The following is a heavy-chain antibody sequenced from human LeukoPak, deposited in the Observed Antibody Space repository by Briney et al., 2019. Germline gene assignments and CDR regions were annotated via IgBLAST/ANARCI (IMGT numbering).Heavy chain of an antibody. Sequence: SETLSLTCAVYGGSFSGYYWSWIRQPPGKGLEWIGEINHSGSTNYNPSLKSRVTISVDTSKNQFSLKLSSVTAADTAVYYCARYYYDSSGYYGEKNLRYFDLWGRGTLVTVSS. D-gene: IGHD3-22*01. CDR1: GGSFSGYY. V-gene: IGHV4-34*01. CDR3: ARYYYDSSGYYGEKNLRYFDL. CDR2: INHSGST. J-gene: IGHJ2*01.